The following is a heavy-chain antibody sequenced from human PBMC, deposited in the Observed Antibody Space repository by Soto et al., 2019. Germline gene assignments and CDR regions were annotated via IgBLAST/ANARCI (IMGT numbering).Heavy chain of an antibody. CDR1: GFSISDFA. CDR2: MSYDGSVR. CDR3: ARDLRGYNYGPLEY. J-gene: IGHJ4*02. Sequence: QVHLVESGGGVVQPGTSLTLSCAASGFSISDFAFHWVRQAPGKGLEWVALMSYDGSVRYYGDSVRGRFTTSRDNSKNTLYLHISSLGAEDTAVYYCARDLRGYNYGPLEYWGQGTLVTVSS. D-gene: IGHD5-18*01. V-gene: IGHV3-30-3*01.